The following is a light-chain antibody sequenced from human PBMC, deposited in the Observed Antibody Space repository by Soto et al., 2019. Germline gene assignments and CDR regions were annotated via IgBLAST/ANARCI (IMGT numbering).Light chain of an antibody. CDR1: SNDVGGYNY. CDR2: EVS. J-gene: IGLJ2*01. Sequence: QSALTQPPSASGSPGQSVTISCTGTSNDVGGYNYVSWYQRHPGKAPKLMIYEVSKRPSGVPDRFSGSKSGNTASLTVSGLQAEDEAEDYCSSYAASNNLVFGGGTKVTVL. CDR3: SSYAASNNLV. V-gene: IGLV2-8*01.